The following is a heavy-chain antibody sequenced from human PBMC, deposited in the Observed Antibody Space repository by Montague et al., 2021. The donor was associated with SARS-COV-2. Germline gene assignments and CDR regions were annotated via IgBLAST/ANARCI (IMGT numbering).Heavy chain of an antibody. D-gene: IGHD1-26*01. CDR3: ARAGEIVGATIISHWFDP. Sequence: TLSLTCTVSGGSISSGSYYWSWIRQPAGKGLEWIGRVYTSGSTNYNPSLKSRVTISVDTSKNQFSLKLSSVIAADTAVYYCARAGEIVGATIISHWFDPWGQGTLVTVSS. V-gene: IGHV4-61*02. CDR1: GGSISSGSYY. CDR2: VYTSGST. J-gene: IGHJ5*02.